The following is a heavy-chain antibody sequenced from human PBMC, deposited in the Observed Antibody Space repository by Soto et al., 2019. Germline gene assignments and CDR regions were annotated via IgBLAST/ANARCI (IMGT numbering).Heavy chain of an antibody. CDR2: IYYSGST. V-gene: IGHV4-61*01. J-gene: IGHJ6*02. Sequence: QVQLQESGPGLLKPSETLSLTCIVSGGSVSSGSYYWSWIRQPPGKGLEWIGHIYYSGSTNYNPSLKSRVTISVDTPKNQFSLKLSSVTAADTAVYYCAGGLDDHGSGIYYYYGMDVWGQGTTVTVSS. D-gene: IGHD3-10*01. CDR3: AGGLDDHGSGIYYYYGMDV. CDR1: GGSVSSGSYY.